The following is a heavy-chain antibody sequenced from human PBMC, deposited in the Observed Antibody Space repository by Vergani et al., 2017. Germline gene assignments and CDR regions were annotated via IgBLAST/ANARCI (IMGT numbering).Heavy chain of an antibody. J-gene: IGHJ6*03. CDR2: IIPIFGTA. D-gene: IGHD5-18*01. CDR3: AGLGTAMVLNYYMDV. CDR1: GGTFSSYA. Sequence: QVQLVQSGAEVKKPGSSVKVSCKASGGTFSSYAISWVRQAPGQGLEWMGGIIPIFGTANYAQKFQGRVTITADESTSTAYMELSSLRSEDTAMYYCAGLGTAMVLNYYMDVWGKGTTVTVSS. V-gene: IGHV1-69*01.